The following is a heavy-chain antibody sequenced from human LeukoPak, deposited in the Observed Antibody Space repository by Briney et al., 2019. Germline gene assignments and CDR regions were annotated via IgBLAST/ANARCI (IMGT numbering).Heavy chain of an antibody. CDR2: IRYDGSNK. V-gene: IGHV3-30*02. CDR1: GFTFSSYG. J-gene: IGHJ4*02. Sequence: GGSLRLSCAASGFTFSSYGMHWVRQAPGKGLEGVAFIRYDGSNKYYADSVKGRFTISRDNSKNTLYLQMNSLRAEDTAVYYCAKDDTIGYCSGGSCYPGGPFDYWGQGTLVTVSS. D-gene: IGHD2-15*01. CDR3: AKDDTIGYCSGGSCYPGGPFDY.